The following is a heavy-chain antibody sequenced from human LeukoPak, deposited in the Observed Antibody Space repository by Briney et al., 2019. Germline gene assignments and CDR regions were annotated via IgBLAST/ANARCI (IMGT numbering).Heavy chain of an antibody. CDR3: ARDLWFGEQHPTWFDP. D-gene: IGHD3-10*01. CDR1: GFTFSSYS. J-gene: IGHJ5*02. CDR2: ISSSSSYI. Sequence: GGSLRLSCAASGFTFSSYSMNWVRQAPGKGLEWVSSISSSSSYIYYADSVKGRFTISRDNAKNSLYLQMNSLRAEDTAVSYCARDLWFGEQHPTWFDPWGQGTLVTVSS. V-gene: IGHV3-21*01.